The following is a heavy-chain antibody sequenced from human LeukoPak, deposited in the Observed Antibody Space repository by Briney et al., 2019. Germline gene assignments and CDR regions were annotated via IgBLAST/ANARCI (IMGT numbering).Heavy chain of an antibody. CDR3: ARDKVVGPTILDC. V-gene: IGHV3-7*03. CDR1: GFTFSTYW. J-gene: IGHJ4*02. CDR2: INQDGSEI. D-gene: IGHD1-26*01. Sequence: PGGSLRLSCAVSGFTFSTYWMSWVRQTPGMGLEWVANINQDGSEIHYVDSVKGRFTISRDNAKNSLYLQMNSLSAEDTAVYYCARDKVVGPTILDCWGQGTLVTVS.